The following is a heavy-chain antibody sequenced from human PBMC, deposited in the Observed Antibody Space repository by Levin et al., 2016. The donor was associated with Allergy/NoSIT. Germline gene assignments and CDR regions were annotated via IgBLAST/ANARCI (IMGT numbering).Heavy chain of an antibody. CDR3: AHKGRPYSSSWYYFDY. V-gene: IGHV2-5*02. D-gene: IGHD6-13*01. J-gene: IGHJ4*02. CDR2: IYWDDDK. CDR1: GFSLSTSGVG. Sequence: SGPTLVKPTQTLTLTCTFSGFSLSTSGVGVGWIRQPPGKALEWLALIYWDDDKRYSPSLKSRLTITKDTSKNQVVLTMTNMDPVDTATYYCAHKGRPYSSSWYYFDYWGQGTLVTVSS.